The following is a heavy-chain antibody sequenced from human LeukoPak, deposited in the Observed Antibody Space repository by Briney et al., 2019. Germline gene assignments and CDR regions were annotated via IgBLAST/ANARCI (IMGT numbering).Heavy chain of an antibody. CDR1: GGSFSVYY. J-gene: IGHJ4*02. D-gene: IGHD3-22*01. CDR2: INHSGST. V-gene: IGHV4-34*01. Sequence: PSETLSLTCAVYGGSFSVYYWSWIRQPPGKGLEWIGEINHSGSTNYNPSLKSRVTISVDTSKNQFSLKLSSVTAADTAVYYCARGARPLHYYDSSGYYWGTERHYYFDYWGQGTLVTVSS. CDR3: ARGARPLHYYDSSGYYWGTERHYYFDY.